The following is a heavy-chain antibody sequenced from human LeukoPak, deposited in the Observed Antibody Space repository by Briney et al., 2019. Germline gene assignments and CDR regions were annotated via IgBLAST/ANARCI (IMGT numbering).Heavy chain of an antibody. D-gene: IGHD5-18*01. CDR3: ARTAMGEFYYMDV. Sequence: SETLSLTCTVSGGSISSGTYYWSWIRQPAGKGLEWIGRFYTSGSTNYNPSLKSRVTISVDTSKNQFSLKLSSVTAADTAVYYCARTAMGEFYYMDVWGKGTTVTVSS. CDR2: FYTSGST. CDR1: GGSISSGTYY. V-gene: IGHV4-61*02. J-gene: IGHJ6*03.